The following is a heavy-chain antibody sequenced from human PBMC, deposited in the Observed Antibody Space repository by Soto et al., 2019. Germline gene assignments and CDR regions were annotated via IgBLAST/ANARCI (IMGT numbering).Heavy chain of an antibody. CDR3: ARDKYMVAPGGPDY. J-gene: IGHJ4*02. CDR1: GYAFTGYY. V-gene: IGHV1-2*02. CDR2: INPNSGGT. D-gene: IGHD5-12*01. Sequence: ASVKVSCKASGYAFTGYYMHWVRQAPGQGLEWMGWINPNSGGTNYAQKFQGRVTMTRDTSISTAYMELSRLRSDDTAVYYCARDKYMVAPGGPDYWGQGTLVTVSS.